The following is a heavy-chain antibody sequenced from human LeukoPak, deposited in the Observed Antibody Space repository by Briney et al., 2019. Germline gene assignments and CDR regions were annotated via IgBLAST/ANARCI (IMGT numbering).Heavy chain of an antibody. J-gene: IGHJ4*02. V-gene: IGHV3-23*01. CDR2: ISNSGGSA. Sequence: PGGSLRLSRAASGFTFSSYGMSWVRQAPGKGLEWVSAISNSGGSAYYADSVKGRFTFSRDNSKNTLYLQMNSLRAEDTAVYYCAKALAAGNGFDYWGQGTLVTVSS. D-gene: IGHD6-13*01. CDR3: AKALAAGNGFDY. CDR1: GFTFSSYG.